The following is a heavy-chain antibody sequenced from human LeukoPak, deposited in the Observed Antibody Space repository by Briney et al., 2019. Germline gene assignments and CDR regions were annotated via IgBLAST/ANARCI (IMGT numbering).Heavy chain of an antibody. V-gene: IGHV4-61*02. Sequence: SQTLSPTCHLSGASTGSVSTYWGWIRQPAGRGLEWIGRIYTIGSTNYNPSLKSRVTISVDTSKNQFSLKLSSVTAADTAVYYCARDIAARPYYFDYWGQGTLVTVSS. CDR2: IYTIGST. J-gene: IGHJ4*02. CDR3: ARDIAARPYYFDY. D-gene: IGHD6-6*01. CDR1: GASTGSVSTY.